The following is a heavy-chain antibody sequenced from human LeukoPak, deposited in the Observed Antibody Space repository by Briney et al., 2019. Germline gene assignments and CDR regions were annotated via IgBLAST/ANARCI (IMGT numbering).Heavy chain of an antibody. D-gene: IGHD6-13*01. V-gene: IGHV4-61*01. CDR1: GGSISSGTYY. CDR2: IYYSGST. CDR3: ARGGDSSSWYGY. J-gene: IGHJ4*02. Sequence: PSETLSLTCTVSGGSISSGTYYWSWIRQPPGKGLEWIGYIYYSGSTNYNPSLKSRVTISVDTSKNQFSLKLSSVTAADTAVYYCARGGDSSSWYGYWGQGTLVTVSS.